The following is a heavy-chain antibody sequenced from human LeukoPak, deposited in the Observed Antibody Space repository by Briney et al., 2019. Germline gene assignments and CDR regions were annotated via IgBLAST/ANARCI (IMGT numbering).Heavy chain of an antibody. J-gene: IGHJ4*02. CDR1: GVSLNSTNYY. CDR3: ATTEDPVLLSSLLKLDY. D-gene: IGHD2-21*01. CDR2: LYPTEKS. V-gene: IGHV4-39*01. Sequence: KASETLSLTCSVSGVSLNSTNYYWGWIRQPPGKGLEWIGSLYPTEKSFYNPSLKSRVTLSVDTTKNQFSLKLTSVTAADTAVYYCATTEDPVLLSSLLKLDYWGQGNLVTVSS.